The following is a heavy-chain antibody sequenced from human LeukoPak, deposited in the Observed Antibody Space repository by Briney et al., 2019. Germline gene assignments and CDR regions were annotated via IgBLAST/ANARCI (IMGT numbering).Heavy chain of an antibody. Sequence: GGSMRLSCAASGFTFSSYAMHWVRQAPGKGLEWVAVISYDGSNKYYADSVKGRFTISRDNSKNTLCLQMNSLRAEDTAVYYCAREPPWDGDYYFDYWGQGTLVTVSS. D-gene: IGHD4-17*01. CDR3: AREPPWDGDYYFDY. V-gene: IGHV3-30*04. J-gene: IGHJ4*02. CDR1: GFTFSSYA. CDR2: ISYDGSNK.